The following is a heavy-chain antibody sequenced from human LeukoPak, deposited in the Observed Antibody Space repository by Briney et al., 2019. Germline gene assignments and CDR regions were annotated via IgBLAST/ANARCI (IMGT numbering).Heavy chain of an antibody. CDR1: GYSFTNYW. CDR3: ARLRRPYYYDSSGYYFDY. CDR2: IYPADSDT. V-gene: IGHV5-51*01. D-gene: IGHD3-22*01. Sequence: GESLKISCKGSGYSFTNYWIGWVRQMPGKGLEWMGIIYPADSDTRYSPSFQDQVTISADKSISTAYLQWSSLKASDTAMYYCARLRRPYYYDSSGYYFDYWGQGTLVTVSS. J-gene: IGHJ4*02.